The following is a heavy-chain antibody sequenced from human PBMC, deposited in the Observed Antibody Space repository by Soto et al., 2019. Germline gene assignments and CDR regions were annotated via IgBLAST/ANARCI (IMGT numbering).Heavy chain of an antibody. J-gene: IGHJ4*02. CDR1: GFTFSDYY. CDR3: SRVGGSTWH. Sequence: GGSLRLSCAASGFTFSDYYMAWIRQAPGKGLEWVSYISTSDSTIYYADSVKGRFTISRDNSKNTLYLQMNSLRVEDTAVYYCSRVGGSTWHWGQGTLVTVSS. CDR2: ISTSDSTI. D-gene: IGHD1-26*01. V-gene: IGHV3-11*04.